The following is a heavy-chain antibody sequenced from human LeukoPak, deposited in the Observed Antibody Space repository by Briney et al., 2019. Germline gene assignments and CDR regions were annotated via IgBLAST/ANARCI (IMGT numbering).Heavy chain of an antibody. CDR3: ARSTPIVRYCSGGGCNEAGYYYYGMDV. V-gene: IGHV1-69*13. CDR2: IIPNSGTT. J-gene: IGHJ6*02. Sequence: SVNVSCKASGGTFSSYAISWVRQAPGQGLEWMGGIIPNSGTTNYTQRFQGRVTIIADESTSTAYMELNSLISEDTAVYYCARSTPIVRYCSGGGCNEAGYYYYGMDVWGQGTTVTVSS. CDR1: GGTFSSYA. D-gene: IGHD2-15*01.